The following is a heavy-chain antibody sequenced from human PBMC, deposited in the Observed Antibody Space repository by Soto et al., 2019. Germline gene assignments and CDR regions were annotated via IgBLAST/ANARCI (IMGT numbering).Heavy chain of an antibody. Sequence: QIALKESGPTVVNPTQTLTLTCTFSGFSLTTSGVGVGWIRQPPGKALEWLALVYGDGDKRYSLSLKNRLTITKDTSTNQVVLTMTNMDPVDSGTYYCAHSRGGGYVYGFASGGPGTMVTVSS. CDR2: VYGDGDK. J-gene: IGHJ3*01. V-gene: IGHV2-5*02. D-gene: IGHD5-12*01. CDR3: AHSRGGGYVYGFAS. CDR1: GFSLTTSGVG.